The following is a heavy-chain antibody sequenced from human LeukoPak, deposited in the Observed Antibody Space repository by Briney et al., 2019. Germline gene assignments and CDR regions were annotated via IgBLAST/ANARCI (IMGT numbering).Heavy chain of an antibody. CDR2: ISSNSNYV. CDR3: ASSGAGWSLDC. CDR1: GFTFSHYT. J-gene: IGHJ4*02. V-gene: IGHV3-21*01. Sequence: GGSLRLSCAASGFTFSHYTMNWVRQAPGKGLEWVASISSNSNYVHYVDSVKGRFTISRDNARNSMSLQMSRLRVEDTAVYYCASSGAGWSLDCWGQGTLVTV. D-gene: IGHD6-19*01.